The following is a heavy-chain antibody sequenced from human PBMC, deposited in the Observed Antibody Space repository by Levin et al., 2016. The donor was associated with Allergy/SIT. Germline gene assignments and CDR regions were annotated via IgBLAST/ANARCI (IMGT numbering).Heavy chain of an antibody. J-gene: IGHJ6*02. CDR3: ARDRWYCSSTSCSGMDV. Sequence: ASVKVSCKASGYTFTSYGISWVRQAPGQGLEWMGWISAYNGNTNYAQKLQGRVTMTTDTSTSTAYMELRSLRSDDTAVYYCARDRWYCSSTSCSGMDVWGQGTTVTVSS. D-gene: IGHD2-2*01. V-gene: IGHV1-18*01. CDR2: ISAYNGNT. CDR1: GYTFTSYG.